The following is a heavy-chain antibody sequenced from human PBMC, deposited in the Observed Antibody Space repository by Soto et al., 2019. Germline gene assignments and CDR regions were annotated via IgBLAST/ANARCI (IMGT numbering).Heavy chain of an antibody. D-gene: IGHD3-16*01. V-gene: IGHV6-1*01. CDR1: GDSVSKNSAT. CDR2: TYYRSKWYN. J-gene: IGHJ2*01. CDR3: ARGSLRGGNWYFDL. Sequence: QEQLQQSGPGLVKPSQTLSLTCAISGDSVSKNSATWNWIRQSPARGLEWLGRTYYRSKWYNDYAVSVKSRITINPDTSKNQFSLQLNSVTPDDTAAYYCARGSLRGGNWYFDLWGRGTLVTVSS.